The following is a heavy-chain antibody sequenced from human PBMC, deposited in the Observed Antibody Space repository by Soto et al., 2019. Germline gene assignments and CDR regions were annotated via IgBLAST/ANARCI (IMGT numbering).Heavy chain of an antibody. CDR1: GGSISNSGYY. V-gene: IGHV4-39*01. CDR2: VYYSGNT. Sequence: QLQLQESGPGLVKPSETLSLTCTVSGGSISNSGYYWGWIRQPPGKGLEWIGSVYYSGNTFYNPFLKSRVTISVDTSNNQFSLKVNSVTAADTAVYYCARRHSSSWFSDLWGQGILVTVSS. D-gene: IGHD6-13*01. CDR3: ARRHSSSWFSDL. J-gene: IGHJ5*02.